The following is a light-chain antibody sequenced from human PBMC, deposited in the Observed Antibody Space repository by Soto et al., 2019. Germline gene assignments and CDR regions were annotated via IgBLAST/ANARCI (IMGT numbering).Light chain of an antibody. CDR2: DVN. CDR3: SSYTSSSTYV. J-gene: IGLJ1*01. V-gene: IGLV2-14*01. Sequence: QSALTQPASVSGSPGQSIAISCTGTSSDVGGYNYVSWYQQYPGKAPKLMIFDVNNRPSGVSNRFSGSKSGNTASLTISGLQAEDEADYHCSSYTSSSTYVFGTGTKLTVL. CDR1: SSDVGGYNY.